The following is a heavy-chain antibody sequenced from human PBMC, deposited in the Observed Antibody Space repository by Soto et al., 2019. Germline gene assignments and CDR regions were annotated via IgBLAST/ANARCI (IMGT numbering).Heavy chain of an antibody. J-gene: IGHJ4*02. CDR2: IYYSGST. Sequence: QVQLQESGPGLVKPSQTLSLTCTVSGGSISSGYYWSWIRQHPGKGLEWIGYIYYSGSTYYNPSLKIRVTISVDTSKNQFSLKLSFVTAADTAVYYCARAPGDYFDYWGQGTLVTVSS. CDR3: ARAPGDYFDY. CDR1: GGSISSGYY. V-gene: IGHV4-31*03.